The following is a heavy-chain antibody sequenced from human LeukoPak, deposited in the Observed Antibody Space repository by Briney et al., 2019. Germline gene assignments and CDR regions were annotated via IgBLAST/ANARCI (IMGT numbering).Heavy chain of an antibody. CDR2: ISSNGFDT. CDR3: ARKEDGRWLQFGA. V-gene: IGHV3-64D*06. Sequence: GRSLRLSCSASGFTFSTYAMHWVRQAPGKGLEYISSISSNGFDTNYADSVKGRFTVSRDNSKNTLYLQMTSLTADDTGVYYCARKEDGRWLQFGARGQGTLVTVSP. CDR1: GFTFSTYA. J-gene: IGHJ4*02. D-gene: IGHD5-24*01.